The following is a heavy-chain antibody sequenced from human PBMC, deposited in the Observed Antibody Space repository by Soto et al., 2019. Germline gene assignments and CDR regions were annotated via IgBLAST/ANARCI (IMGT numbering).Heavy chain of an antibody. CDR1: GGSISSYY. V-gene: IGHV4-4*07. J-gene: IGHJ5*02. CDR2: IYTSGGT. CDR3: ARGVVVPAARGGWFDP. D-gene: IGHD2-2*01. Sequence: SETLSLTCTVSGGSISSYYWSWIRQPAGKGLEWIGRIYTSGGTNYNPSLKSRVTMSVDTSKNQFSLKLSSVTAADTAVYYCARGVVVPAARGGWFDPWGQGTLVTVSS.